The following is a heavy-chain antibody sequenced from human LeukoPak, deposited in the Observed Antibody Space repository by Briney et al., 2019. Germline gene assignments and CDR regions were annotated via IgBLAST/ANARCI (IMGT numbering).Heavy chain of an antibody. CDR3: ARGYLGGSSNGDYMDV. CDR2: ISWDGGST. CDR1: GFTFSSYA. D-gene: IGHD6-6*01. Sequence: GGSLRLSCAASGFTFSSYAMSWVRQAPGKGLEWVSLISWDGGSTYYADSVKGRFTISRDNSKNSLYLQMNSLRAEDTALYYCARGYLGGSSNGDYMDVWGKGTTVTVSS. V-gene: IGHV3-43D*03. J-gene: IGHJ6*03.